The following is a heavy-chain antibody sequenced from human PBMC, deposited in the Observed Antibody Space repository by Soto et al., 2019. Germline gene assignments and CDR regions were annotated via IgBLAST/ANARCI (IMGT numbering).Heavy chain of an antibody. J-gene: IGHJ1*01. CDR1: GYDFNSYG. D-gene: IGHD3-22*01. CDR2: ISPYSDDT. Sequence: GASVKVSCKASGYDFNSYGITWVRQAHGQGLEWLGWISPYSDDTKYAQKLQGRVTVTMDRSSRTVYMDLRSLRSNDTAIYYCARGGYYDSSGYYYDWGQG. CDR3: ARGGYYDSSGYYYD. V-gene: IGHV1-18*01.